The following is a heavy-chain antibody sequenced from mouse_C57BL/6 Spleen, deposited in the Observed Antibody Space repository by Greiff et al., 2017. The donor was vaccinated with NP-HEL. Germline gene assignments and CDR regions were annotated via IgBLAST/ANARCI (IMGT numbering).Heavy chain of an antibody. V-gene: IGHV1-15*01. D-gene: IGHD2-5*01. Sequence: VQLQQSGAELVRPGASVTLSCKASGYTFTDYEMHWVKQTPVHGLEWIGAIDPETGGTAYNQKFKGKAILTADKSSSTAYMELRSLTSEDSAVYYCTSNSNYVDYFDYWGQGTTLTVSS. J-gene: IGHJ2*01. CDR2: IDPETGGT. CDR3: TSNSNYVDYFDY. CDR1: GYTFTDYE.